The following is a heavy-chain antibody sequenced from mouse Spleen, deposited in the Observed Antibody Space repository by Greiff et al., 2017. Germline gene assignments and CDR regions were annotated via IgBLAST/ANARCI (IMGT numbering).Heavy chain of an antibody. Sequence: QVQLQQPGAELVKPGASVKVSCKASGYTFTSYWMHWVKQRPGQGLEWIGRIHPSDSDTNYNQKFKGKATLTVDKSSSTAYMQLSSLTSEDSAVYYCASHPLYYGSSYWYFDVWGAGTTVTVSS. CDR3: ASHPLYYGSSYWYFDV. D-gene: IGHD1-1*01. CDR1: GYTFTSYW. J-gene: IGHJ1*01. CDR2: IHPSDSDT. V-gene: IGHV1-74*01.